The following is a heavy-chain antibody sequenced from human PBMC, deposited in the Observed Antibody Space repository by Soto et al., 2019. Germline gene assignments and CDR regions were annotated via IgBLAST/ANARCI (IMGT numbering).Heavy chain of an antibody. CDR1: GFTFSSYA. J-gene: IGHJ4*02. V-gene: IGHV3-23*01. CDR2: ISGSGGST. Sequence: EGSLRLSCAASGFTFSSYAMSWFRQSPGKGLEWVSAISGSGGSTYYADSVKCRFTISRDNSKNTLYLQMNSLRAEDTAVYYCAKDRAWGIVVVVAATYFDYWGQGTLVTVSS. D-gene: IGHD2-15*01. CDR3: AKDRAWGIVVVVAATYFDY.